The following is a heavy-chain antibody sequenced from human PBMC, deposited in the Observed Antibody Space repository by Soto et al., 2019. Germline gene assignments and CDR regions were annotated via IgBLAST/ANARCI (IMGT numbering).Heavy chain of an antibody. D-gene: IGHD3-3*01. CDR3: ASGDFWSAYYTGHYYYYGMDV. CDR1: GGSFISYA. CDR2: IIPIFGTA. Sequence: SVKVSYKASGGSFISYAIIRVRQAPGQGLEWMGGIIPIFGTANYAQKFQGRVTITADESTSTAYMELSSLRSEDTAVYYCASGDFWSAYYTGHYYYYGMDVWGQGTTVT. V-gene: IGHV1-69*13. J-gene: IGHJ6*02.